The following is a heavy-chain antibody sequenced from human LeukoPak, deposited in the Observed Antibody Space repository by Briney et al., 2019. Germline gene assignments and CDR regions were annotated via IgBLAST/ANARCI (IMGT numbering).Heavy chain of an antibody. CDR1: GGTFSSYA. D-gene: IGHD6-13*01. V-gene: IGHV1-69*05. J-gene: IGHJ3*02. CDR3: ARAVAAAGTVAFDI. Sequence: SVKVSCKASGGTFSSYAISWVRQAPGQGLEWMGGIIPIFGTANYAQKFQGRVTITTDESTSTAYMELSSLRSEDTAVYYCARAVAAAGTVAFDIWGQGTMVTVSS. CDR2: IIPIFGTA.